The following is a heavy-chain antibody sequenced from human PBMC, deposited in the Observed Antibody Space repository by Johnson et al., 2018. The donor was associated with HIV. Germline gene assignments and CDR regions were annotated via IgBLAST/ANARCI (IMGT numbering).Heavy chain of an antibody. D-gene: IGHD2-15*01. V-gene: IGHV3-64*01. CDR3: ARGSGYCSGGSCKGAVAFDI. Sequence: VQLVESGGGLVQPGGSLRLSCAASGFTFSSYAMHWVRQAPGKGLEYVSAISSNGGSTYYANSVKGRFTISRENAKNSLYLQMNSLRAGDTAVYYCARGSGYCSGGSCKGAVAFDIWGQGTKVTVSS. J-gene: IGHJ3*02. CDR1: GFTFSSYA. CDR2: ISSNGGST.